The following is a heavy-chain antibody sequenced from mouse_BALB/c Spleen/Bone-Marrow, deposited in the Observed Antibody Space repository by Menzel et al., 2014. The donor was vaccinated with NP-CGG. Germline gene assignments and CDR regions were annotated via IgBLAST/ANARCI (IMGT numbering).Heavy chain of an antibody. CDR1: GYTFTSYW. D-gene: IGHD1-2*01. J-gene: IGHJ3*01. CDR2: IDPSDSET. CDR3: ARRGYGYGFAY. V-gene: IGHV1-69*02. Sequence: LQESGAELVKPGAPVKLSCKASGYTFTSYWMNWVKQRPGRGLEWIGGIDPSDSETHYNQKFKDKATLTVDKSSSTAYIQLSSLTSEDSAVYYCARRGYGYGFAYWGQGTLVTVSA.